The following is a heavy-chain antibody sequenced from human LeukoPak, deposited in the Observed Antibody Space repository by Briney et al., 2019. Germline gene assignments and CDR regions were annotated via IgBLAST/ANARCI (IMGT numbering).Heavy chain of an antibody. Sequence: GESLRLSCAASGFTFSSYAMSWVRQAPGKGLQWVSAISGSGGSTYYADSVKGRFTISRDNSKNTLYLQMNSLRAEDTAVYYCAKELQNYGDLDYWGQGTLVTVSS. CDR3: AKELQNYGDLDY. CDR1: GFTFSSYA. V-gene: IGHV3-23*01. CDR2: ISGSGGST. D-gene: IGHD4-17*01. J-gene: IGHJ4*02.